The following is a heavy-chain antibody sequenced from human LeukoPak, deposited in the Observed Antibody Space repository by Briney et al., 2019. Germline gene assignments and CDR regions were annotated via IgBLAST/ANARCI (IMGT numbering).Heavy chain of an antibody. J-gene: IGHJ4*02. CDR2: ISSSSSYI. D-gene: IGHD2-2*01. V-gene: IGHV3-21*01. CDR1: GFTLSYYT. Sequence: GGSLRLSCAASGFTLSYYTMNWVRQAPGKGLEWVSSISSSSSYIYYADSVKGRFTISRDNAKNSLYLQMSSLGAEDTAVYYCANDCSSSSCYDYWGQGTLVTVSS. CDR3: ANDCSSSSCYDY.